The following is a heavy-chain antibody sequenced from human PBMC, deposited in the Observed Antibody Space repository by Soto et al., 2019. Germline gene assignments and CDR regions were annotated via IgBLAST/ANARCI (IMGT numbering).Heavy chain of an antibody. J-gene: IGHJ6*04. V-gene: IGHV5-10-1*01. D-gene: IGHD1-1*01. CDR1: GYSFTSYW. Sequence: PGESLKISCKGSGYSFTSYWISWVRQMPGKGLEWMGRIDPSDSYTNYSPSFQGHVTISADKSISTAYLQWSSLKASDTAMYYCGRRARAKGRGYSGMDVGGKGTRVTVP. CDR2: IDPSDSYT. CDR3: GRRARAKGRGYSGMDV.